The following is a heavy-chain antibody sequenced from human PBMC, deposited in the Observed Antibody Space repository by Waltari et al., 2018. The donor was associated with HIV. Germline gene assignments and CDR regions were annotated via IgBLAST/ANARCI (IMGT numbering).Heavy chain of an antibody. V-gene: IGHV3-48*02. D-gene: IGHD5-18*01. CDR1: GFTFSNYA. CDR3: VRYSSAYH. J-gene: IGHJ1*01. Sequence: EVHLVESGGGLVQPGGSLRLSCAASGFTFSNYAMNWVRQAPGKVLEWVAYISSGSETIYYADSVKGRFTISRDNGQNSLFLQMSSLRDEDTAVYYCVRYSSAYHWGQGTLLTVSS. CDR2: ISSGSETI.